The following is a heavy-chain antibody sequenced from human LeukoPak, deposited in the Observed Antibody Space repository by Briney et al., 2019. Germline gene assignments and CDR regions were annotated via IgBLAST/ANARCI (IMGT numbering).Heavy chain of an antibody. Sequence: GGSPRLSCAVSGFTFSSCAMNWVRQAPGKGLEWVAAISGTGSNTYYADSVKGRFTISRDNSKNTLFLLMYTLRAEDTAVYYCAKWSAPSAWWGQGTLVTVSS. V-gene: IGHV3-23*01. CDR1: GFTFSSCA. CDR2: ISGTGSNT. CDR3: AKWSAPSAW. J-gene: IGHJ4*02.